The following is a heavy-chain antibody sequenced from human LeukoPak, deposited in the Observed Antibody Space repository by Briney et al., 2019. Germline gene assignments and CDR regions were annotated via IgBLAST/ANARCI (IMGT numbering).Heavy chain of an antibody. J-gene: IGHJ4*02. D-gene: IGHD4-17*01. CDR2: IYPGDSDT. V-gene: IGHV5-51*01. CDR3: ARRVRGSSLRYLDT. CDR1: GYSFTTYW. Sequence: GESLKISCKGFGYSFTTYWIGWVRKMHGKGLEWMGIIYPGDSDTRYSPSFQGQVTISADKSISTAYLQWSSLKASDTAMYYCARRVRGSSLRYLDTWGQGTLVTVSS.